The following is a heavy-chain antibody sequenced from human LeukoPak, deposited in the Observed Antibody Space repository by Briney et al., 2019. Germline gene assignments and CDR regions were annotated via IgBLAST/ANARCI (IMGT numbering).Heavy chain of an antibody. CDR3: ARAGIVVVPAAIVNWFDP. Sequence: ASVKVSCKASGYTFTCYYMHWVRQAPGQGLEWMGIINPSGGSTSYAQKFQGRVTMTRDTSTSTVYMELSSLRSEDTAVYYCARAGIVVVPAAIVNWFDPWGQGTLVTVSS. CDR1: GYTFTCYY. J-gene: IGHJ5*02. D-gene: IGHD2-2*02. CDR2: INPSGGST. V-gene: IGHV1-46*01.